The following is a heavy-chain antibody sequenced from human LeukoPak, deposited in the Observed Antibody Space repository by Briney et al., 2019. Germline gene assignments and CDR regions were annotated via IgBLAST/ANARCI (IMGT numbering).Heavy chain of an antibody. CDR3: ASEPLADYYDSSGYYGFDP. D-gene: IGHD3-22*01. CDR1: GGSISSSSYY. Sequence: SETLSLTCTVSGGSISSSSYYWSWIRQPAGKGLEWIGRIYTSGSTNYNPSLKSRVTISVDTSKNQFSLKLSSVTAADTAVYYCASEPLADYYDSSGYYGFDPWGQGTLVTVSS. J-gene: IGHJ5*02. V-gene: IGHV4-61*02. CDR2: IYTSGST.